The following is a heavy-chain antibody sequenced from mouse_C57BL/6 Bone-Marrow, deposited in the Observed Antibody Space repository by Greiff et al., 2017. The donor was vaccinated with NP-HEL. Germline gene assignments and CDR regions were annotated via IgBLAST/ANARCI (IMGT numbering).Heavy chain of an antibody. Sequence: VQLQQSGPELVKPGASVKISCKASGYTFTDYYMNWVKQSHGKSLEWIGDINPNNGGTSYNQKFKGKATLTVDKSSSTAYMELRSLTSEDSAVYYCARWLPSRYFDVWGTGTTVTVSS. D-gene: IGHD2-2*01. V-gene: IGHV1-26*01. J-gene: IGHJ1*03. CDR3: ARWLPSRYFDV. CDR2: INPNNGGT. CDR1: GYTFTDYY.